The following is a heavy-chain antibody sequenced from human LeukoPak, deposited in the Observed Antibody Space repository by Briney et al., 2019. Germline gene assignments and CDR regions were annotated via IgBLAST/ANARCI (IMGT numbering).Heavy chain of an antibody. D-gene: IGHD6-6*01. V-gene: IGHV3-23*01. J-gene: IGHJ4*02. CDR3: ARGPNSNWSGLDF. CDR1: DFDFSSHA. CDR2: ISISGTKT. Sequence: GGSLRLSCAASDFDFSSHAMTWVRQAPGKGLEWVSAISISGTKTYYGDSVKGRFTVSRDNAKNTLYLQVNNLRAEDTAVYYCARGPNSNWSGLDFWGQGTLLTVSS.